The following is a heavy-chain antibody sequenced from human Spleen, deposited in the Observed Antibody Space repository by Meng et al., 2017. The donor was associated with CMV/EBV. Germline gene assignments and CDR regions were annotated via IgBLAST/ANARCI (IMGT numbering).Heavy chain of an antibody. J-gene: IGHJ4*02. D-gene: IGHD3-10*01. CDR1: GYSISSGYY. CDR2: IYHSGST. CDR3: ARVLLWFGADY. V-gene: IGHV4-38-2*02. Sequence: SETLSLTCTVSGYSISSGYYWGWIRQPPGKGLEWIGSIYHSGSTHYNPSLKSRVTISIDTSKNQFSLKLSSVTAADTAVYYCARVLLWFGADYWGQGTLVTVSS.